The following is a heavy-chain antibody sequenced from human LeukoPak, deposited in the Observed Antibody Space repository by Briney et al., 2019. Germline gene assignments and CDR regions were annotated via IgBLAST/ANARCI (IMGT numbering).Heavy chain of an antibody. CDR2: MNPNSGNT. V-gene: IGHV1-8*03. CDR1: GYTFTSYD. CDR3: ARASWEGYCSSTSCYTFAP. D-gene: IGHD2-2*02. Sequence: GASVKVSCKASGYTFTSYDINWVRQATGQGLEWMGWMNPNSGNTGYAQKFQGRVTITRNTSISTAYMELSSLRSEDTAVYYCARASWEGYCSSTSCYTFAPWGQGTLVTVSS. J-gene: IGHJ5*02.